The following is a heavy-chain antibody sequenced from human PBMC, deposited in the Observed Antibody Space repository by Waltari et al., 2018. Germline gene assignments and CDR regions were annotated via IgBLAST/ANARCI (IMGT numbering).Heavy chain of an antibody. J-gene: IGHJ4*02. CDR1: GFSFRSFD. D-gene: IGHD3-10*01. V-gene: IGHV3-30*18. CDR3: AKERFPLGSNNYRPDS. Sequence: QVQLVESGGGVVQPGSSLRLSCSSAGFSFRSFDFSWVRQAPGKGLQWMGIISFDGARKFYADSVKGRFTITRDYSNNTVFLHMNSLRAEDTAVYYCAKERFPLGSNNYRPDSWGQGTLVTVSS. CDR2: ISFDGARK.